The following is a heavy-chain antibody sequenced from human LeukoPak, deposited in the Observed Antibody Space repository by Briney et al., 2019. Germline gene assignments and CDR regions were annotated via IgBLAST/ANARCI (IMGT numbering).Heavy chain of an antibody. Sequence: GGTLRLSCAASGFTFSSYGMSWVRQAPGKGLEWVSAISGSGGSTYYADSVKGRFTISRDNSKNTLYLQMNSLRAEDTAVYYCAKRYYYGSGKNNWFDPWGQGTLVTVSS. CDR3: AKRYYYGSGKNNWFDP. V-gene: IGHV3-23*01. D-gene: IGHD3-10*01. J-gene: IGHJ5*02. CDR1: GFTFSSYG. CDR2: ISGSGGST.